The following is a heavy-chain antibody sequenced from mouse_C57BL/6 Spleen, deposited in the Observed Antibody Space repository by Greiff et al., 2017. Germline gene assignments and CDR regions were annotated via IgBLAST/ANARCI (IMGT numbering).Heavy chain of an antibody. CDR1: GFTFSNSW. CDR3: TGYGSSYWYFDV. Sequence: EVKLMESGGGLVHPGGSMKLSCVASGFTFSNSWMNWVRQSPEKGLEWVAQIRLKSDNYATHYAESVKGRFTIARDDSKSSVYLQMNNLRAEDTGIYYCTGYGSSYWYFDVWGTGTTVTVSA. J-gene: IGHJ1*03. D-gene: IGHD1-1*01. V-gene: IGHV6-3*01. CDR2: IRLKSDNYAT.